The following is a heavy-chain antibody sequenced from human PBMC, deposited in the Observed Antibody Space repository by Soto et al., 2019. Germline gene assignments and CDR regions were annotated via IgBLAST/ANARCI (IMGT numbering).Heavy chain of an antibody. V-gene: IGHV1-69*01. CDR2: IIPIFGTA. CDR3: ARQVVVAAVFRYYYYGMDV. D-gene: IGHD2-15*01. Sequence: QVQLVQSGAEVKKPGSSVKVSCKASGGTFSSYAISWVRQAPGQGLEWMGGIIPIFGTANYAQKFQGRVTITADESTSTAYMELSSLRSEDTAVYYCARQVVVAAVFRYYYYGMDVWAKGPRSPSP. J-gene: IGHJ6*02. CDR1: GGTFSSYA.